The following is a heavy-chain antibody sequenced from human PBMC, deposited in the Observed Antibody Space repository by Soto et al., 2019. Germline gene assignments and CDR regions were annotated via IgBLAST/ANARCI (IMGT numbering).Heavy chain of an antibody. CDR1: GYSFTSYW. CDR3: ARLARYCSGGSCQPYYGMDV. D-gene: IGHD2-15*01. Sequence: GESLKISCKGSGYSFTSYWISWVRQMPGKGLEWMGRIDPSDSYTNYSPSFQGHVTISADKSIGTAYLQWSSLKASDTAMYYCARLARYCSGGSCQPYYGMDVWGQGTTVT. V-gene: IGHV5-10-1*01. J-gene: IGHJ6*02. CDR2: IDPSDSYT.